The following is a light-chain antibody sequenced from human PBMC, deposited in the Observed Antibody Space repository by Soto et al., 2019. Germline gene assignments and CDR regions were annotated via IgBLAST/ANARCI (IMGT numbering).Light chain of an antibody. Sequence: EIVLTQSPGTLSLSPGERATLSCRASQSINNRYLAWYQQKPGQAPRLFLYAASSRATGIPDMFSGSGSGKEFTLTISRLEPEDVAVYYCQQFGSTTGFTFGPGTKVDIK. J-gene: IGKJ3*01. CDR1: QSINNRY. V-gene: IGKV3-20*01. CDR2: AAS. CDR3: QQFGSTTGFT.